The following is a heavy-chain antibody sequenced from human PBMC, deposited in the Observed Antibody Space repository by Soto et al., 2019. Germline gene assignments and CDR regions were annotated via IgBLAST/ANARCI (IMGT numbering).Heavy chain of an antibody. J-gene: IGHJ4*02. CDR2: IYHSGST. Sequence: QVQLQESGPGLVKPSGTLSLSCAVSGGSISSSHWWTWVRQPPGKGLEWIGEIYHSGSTNYNPSLKSRVTRSVATPRNQFSPNLSSVTAADTDVYYCASSGGGEDYWGQGILVTVSS. CDR1: GGSISSSHW. CDR3: ASSGGGEDY. D-gene: IGHD3-16*01. V-gene: IGHV4-4*02.